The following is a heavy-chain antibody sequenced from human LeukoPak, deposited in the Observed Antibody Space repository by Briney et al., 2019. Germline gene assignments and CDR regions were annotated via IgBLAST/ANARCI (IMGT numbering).Heavy chain of an antibody. Sequence: GGSLRLSCAASGFTFSSYEMNWVRQAPGKGLEWVSYISSSGSTIYYADSVKGRFTISRDNAKNSLYLQMNSPRAEDTAVYYCASGYSYGKVDYWGQGTLVTVSS. D-gene: IGHD5-18*01. CDR3: ASGYSYGKVDY. CDR2: ISSSGSTI. CDR1: GFTFSSYE. V-gene: IGHV3-48*03. J-gene: IGHJ4*02.